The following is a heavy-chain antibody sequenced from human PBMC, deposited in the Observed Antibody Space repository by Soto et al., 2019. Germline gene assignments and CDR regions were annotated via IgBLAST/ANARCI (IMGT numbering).Heavy chain of an antibody. V-gene: IGHV3-74*01. D-gene: IGHD6-13*01. CDR1: GFTFSSYW. CDR2: INSDGSST. Sequence: GGSLRLSCAASGFTFSSYWMHWVRQAPGKGLVWVSRINSDGSSTSYADSVKGRFTISRDNAKNTLYLQMNSLRAEDTAVYYCASVRGSSWYARMNDVFDIWGQGTMVTVSS. CDR3: ASVRGSSWYARMNDVFDI. J-gene: IGHJ3*02.